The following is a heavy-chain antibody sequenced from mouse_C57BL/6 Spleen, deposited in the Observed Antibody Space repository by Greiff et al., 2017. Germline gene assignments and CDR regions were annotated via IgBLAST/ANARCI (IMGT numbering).Heavy chain of an antibody. V-gene: IGHV1-12*01. CDR2: IYPGNGDT. CDR3: AGSHYYYGSSYDYFDY. Sequence: QVQLKQSGAELVRPGASVKMSCKASGYTFTSYNMHWVKQTPRQGLEWIGAIYPGNGDTSYNQKFKGKATLTVDKSSSTAYMQLISLTSEDSAVYYCAGSHYYYGSSYDYFDYWGQGTTLTVSS. D-gene: IGHD1-1*01. J-gene: IGHJ2*01. CDR1: GYTFTSYN.